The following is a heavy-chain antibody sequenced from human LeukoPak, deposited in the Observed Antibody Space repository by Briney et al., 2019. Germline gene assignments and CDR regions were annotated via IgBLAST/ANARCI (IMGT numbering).Heavy chain of an antibody. CDR3: ARDTQVATIGWYFDY. D-gene: IGHD5-24*01. J-gene: IGHJ4*02. Sequence: EGSLRLSCAASGFTFSSYAMHWVRQAPGKGLEWVAVISYDGSNKYYADSVKGRFTISRDNSKNTLYLQMNSLRAEDTAVYYCARDTQVATIGWYFDYWGQGTLVTVSS. CDR1: GFTFSSYA. CDR2: ISYDGSNK. V-gene: IGHV3-30*04.